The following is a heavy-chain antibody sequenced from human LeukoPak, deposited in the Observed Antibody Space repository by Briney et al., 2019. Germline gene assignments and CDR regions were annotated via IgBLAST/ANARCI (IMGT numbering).Heavy chain of an antibody. CDR1: GFTFSSYS. D-gene: IGHD6-6*01. CDR2: ISSSSSYI. J-gene: IGHJ4*02. CDR3: AKAARSSSRDFDY. Sequence: GGSLRLSCAASGFTFSSYSMNWVRQAPGKGLEWVSSISSSSSYIYYADSAKGRFTISRDNAKNSLYLQMNSLRAEDTAVYYCAKAARSSSRDFDYWGQGTLVTVSS. V-gene: IGHV3-21*01.